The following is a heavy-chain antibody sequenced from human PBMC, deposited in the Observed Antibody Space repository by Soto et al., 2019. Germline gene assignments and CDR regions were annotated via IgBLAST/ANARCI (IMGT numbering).Heavy chain of an antibody. CDR2: ISGSGGST. J-gene: IGHJ4*02. Sequence: GGSLRLSCAASGFTFSSYAMSWVRQAPGKGLEWVSAISGSGGSTYYADSVKGRFTISRDNSKNTLYLQMNSLRAEDTAVYYCAKARGMVYAISSIAYWGQGTLVTVSS. CDR3: AKARGMVYAISSIAY. D-gene: IGHD2-8*01. CDR1: GFTFSSYA. V-gene: IGHV3-23*01.